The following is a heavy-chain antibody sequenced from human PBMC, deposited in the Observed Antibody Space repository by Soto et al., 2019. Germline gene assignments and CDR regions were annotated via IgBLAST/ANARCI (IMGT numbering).Heavy chain of an antibody. CDR1: GGTFSSNT. Sequence: QVQLVQSGAEVKKPGSSVKISCKASGGTFSSNTINWVRQAAGQGLEWMGGIIPLFGTANYAEKFQGRVTITADKATNTEYLELSSLRSADTAVYYCASKAACGGDCYAFDSGGQGTLVTVSS. CDR3: ASKAACGGDCYAFDS. D-gene: IGHD2-21*02. V-gene: IGHV1-69*06. J-gene: IGHJ4*02. CDR2: IIPLFGTA.